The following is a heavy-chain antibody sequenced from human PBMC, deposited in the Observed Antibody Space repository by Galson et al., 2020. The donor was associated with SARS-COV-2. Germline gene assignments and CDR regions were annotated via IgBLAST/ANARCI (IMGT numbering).Heavy chain of an antibody. CDR2: INPNSGGT. D-gene: IGHD5-18*01. CDR1: GYTFTGYY. Sequence: ASVKVSCKASGYTFTGYYMHWVRQAPGQRLEWMGWINPNSGGTNYAQKFQGRVTMTRDTSISTAYMELSRLRSDDTAVYYCARLASYGKAYYSYGMDVWGQGTTVTVSS. J-gene: IGHJ6*02. V-gene: IGHV1-2*02. CDR3: ARLASYGKAYYSYGMDV.